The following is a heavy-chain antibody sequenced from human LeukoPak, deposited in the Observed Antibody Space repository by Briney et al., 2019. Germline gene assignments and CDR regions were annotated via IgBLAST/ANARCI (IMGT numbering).Heavy chain of an antibody. CDR3: AREGPGDWTYGYD. Sequence: GGSLRLSCAASGFTFSSYAMSWVRQAPGKGLEWVSAISGSGGSTYYADSVKGRFTISRDNSKNTLYLQMNSLRDEDTALYYCAREGPGDWTYGYDWGQGTLVTVSS. CDR2: ISGSGGST. J-gene: IGHJ4*02. CDR1: GFTFSSYA. D-gene: IGHD5-18*01. V-gene: IGHV3-23*01.